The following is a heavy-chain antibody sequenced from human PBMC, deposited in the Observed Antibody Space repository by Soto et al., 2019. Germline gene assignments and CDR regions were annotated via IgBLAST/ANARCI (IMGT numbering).Heavy chain of an antibody. Sequence: ASVKVSCKASGGTVSSYAISWVRQAPGQGLEWMGGIIPIFGTANYAQKFQGRVTITADESTSTAYMELSSLRSEDTAVYYCARGGRYYDSSGYLLGHAFDIWGQGTMVTVSS. CDR1: GGTVSSYA. CDR3: ARGGRYYDSSGYLLGHAFDI. V-gene: IGHV1-69*13. CDR2: IIPIFGTA. D-gene: IGHD3-22*01. J-gene: IGHJ3*02.